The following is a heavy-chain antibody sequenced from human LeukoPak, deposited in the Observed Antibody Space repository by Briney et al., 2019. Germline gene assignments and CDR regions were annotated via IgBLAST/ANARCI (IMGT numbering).Heavy chain of an antibody. CDR1: GFTFDDYT. Sequence: SGGSLRLSCAASGFTFDDYTMHWVRQAPGKGLEWVSLISWDGGSTYYADSVKGRFTLSRDNSKNSLYLQMNSLRTEDTALYYCAKDMTVGEWERHQVAFDIWGQGTMVTVSS. D-gene: IGHD1-26*01. V-gene: IGHV3-43*01. J-gene: IGHJ3*02. CDR2: ISWDGGST. CDR3: AKDMTVGEWERHQVAFDI.